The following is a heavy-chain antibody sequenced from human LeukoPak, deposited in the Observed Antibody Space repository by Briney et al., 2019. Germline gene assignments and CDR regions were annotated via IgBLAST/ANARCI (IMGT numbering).Heavy chain of an antibody. CDR1: GFTVSSNH. D-gene: IGHD3-10*01. Sequence: PGGSLRLSCAAFGFTVSSNHMSWVRQAPGKGLEWVSVVYTGGHTYYADSVKGRFTISRDTSKNTLHLQMNSLRAEDTALYYCTRGGFGVTAAHYWGRGTLVTVSS. CDR2: VYTGGHT. CDR3: TRGGFGVTAAHY. J-gene: IGHJ4*02. V-gene: IGHV3-53*01.